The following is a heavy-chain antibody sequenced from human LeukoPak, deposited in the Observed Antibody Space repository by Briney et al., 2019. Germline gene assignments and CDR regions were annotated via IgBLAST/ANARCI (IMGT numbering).Heavy chain of an antibody. V-gene: IGHV4-59*12. CDR3: VRSKSGTYGWFDP. J-gene: IGHJ5*02. CDR2: IYYSGTT. D-gene: IGHD4-17*01. CDR1: GGSITNYY. Sequence: SETLSLTCTGSGGSITNYYWSWIRQPPGKGLEWIGYIYYSGTTNYNPSLKSRVTISVDTSKNQFSLKVNSVTAADTAVYDCVRSKSGTYGWFDPLSQGTLVTVSS.